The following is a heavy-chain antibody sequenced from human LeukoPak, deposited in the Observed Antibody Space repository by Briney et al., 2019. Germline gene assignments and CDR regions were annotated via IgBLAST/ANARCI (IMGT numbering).Heavy chain of an antibody. CDR3: ARHIDWKFDY. D-gene: IGHD1-1*01. CDR2: IKQDGSEE. V-gene: IGHV3-7*01. CDR1: GFTFSTYW. Sequence: GGSLRLSCAPSGFTFSTYWMTWVRQAPGKGLEWVANIKQDGSEEYYVDSVKGRFTISKDNAKNSLYLQMNSLRVEDTAVYYCARHIDWKFDYWGQGTLVTVSS. J-gene: IGHJ4*02.